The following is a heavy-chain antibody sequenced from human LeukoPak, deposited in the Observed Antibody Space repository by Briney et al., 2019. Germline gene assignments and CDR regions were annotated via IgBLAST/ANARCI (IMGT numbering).Heavy chain of an antibody. J-gene: IGHJ4*02. CDR3: ARGSRKNTMIVRSLDY. D-gene: IGHD3-22*01. V-gene: IGHV1-2*02. Sequence: GASVKVSCKASGYTFTGYYMQWVRQAPGQGLEWMGWINPNSGGTNCAQKFQGRVTMTRDTSISTAYMELSRLRSDDTAVYYCARGSRKNTMIVRSLDYWGQGTLVTVSS. CDR1: GYTFTGYY. CDR2: INPNSGGT.